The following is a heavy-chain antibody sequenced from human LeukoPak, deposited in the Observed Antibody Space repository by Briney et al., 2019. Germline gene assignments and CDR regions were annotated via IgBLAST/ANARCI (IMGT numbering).Heavy chain of an antibody. Sequence: SETLSLTCTVSGGSISSYYWSWIRQPPGKGLEWIGYIYYSGSTNYNPSLKSRVTISVDTSKNQFSLKLSSVTAADTAVYYCARGATDGNGYSGYPFDYWGQGTLVNVSS. CDR1: GGSISSYY. CDR3: ARGATDGNGYSGYPFDY. D-gene: IGHD5-12*01. CDR2: IYYSGST. J-gene: IGHJ4*02. V-gene: IGHV4-59*01.